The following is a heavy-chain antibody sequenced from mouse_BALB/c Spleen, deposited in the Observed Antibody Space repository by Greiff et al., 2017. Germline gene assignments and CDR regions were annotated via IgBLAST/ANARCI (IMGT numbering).Heavy chain of an antibody. CDR2: INPGSGGT. CDR1: GYAFTNYL. CDR3: ARSGDGYYFYAMDY. J-gene: IGHJ4*01. V-gene: IGHV1-54*01. Sequence: QVHVKQSGAELVRPGTSVKVSCKASGYAFTNYLIEWVKQRPGQGLEWIGVINPGSGGTNYTETFKVKSTLSADKSSSTAYMQLSSLTSDDSAVYYCARSGDGYYFYAMDYWGQGTSVTVSS. D-gene: IGHD2-3*01.